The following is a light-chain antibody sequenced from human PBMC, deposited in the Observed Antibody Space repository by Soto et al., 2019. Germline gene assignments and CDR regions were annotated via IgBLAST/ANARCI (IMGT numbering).Light chain of an antibody. CDR2: GNN. J-gene: IGLJ1*01. Sequence: QLVLAQPPSVSGAPGQKVTISCTGSSSNSGAGYDLHWYQQLPGTAPKLLLYGNNNRPSGVPDRFSGSKSGTSASLAITGLQAEDEADYYCQSYDSSLSAYVFGTGTKVTVL. V-gene: IGLV1-40*01. CDR1: SSNSGAGYD. CDR3: QSYDSSLSAYV.